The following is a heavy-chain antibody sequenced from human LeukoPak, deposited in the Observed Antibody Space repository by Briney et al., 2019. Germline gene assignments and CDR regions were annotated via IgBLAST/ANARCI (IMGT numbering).Heavy chain of an antibody. J-gene: IGHJ4*02. D-gene: IGHD6-19*01. V-gene: IGHV3-23*01. CDR2: IFGSGGSA. Sequence: PGGSLRLSCAASGFTFDDYGMSWVRQAPGKGLEWVAGIFGSGGSAHYADSVKGRFTISRDNSKNTVYLQINSLRAEDTAVYYCGKTTTGYSSGQKPAWPVDYWGQGTLVTVSS. CDR3: GKTTTGYSSGQKPAWPVDY. CDR1: GFTFDDYG.